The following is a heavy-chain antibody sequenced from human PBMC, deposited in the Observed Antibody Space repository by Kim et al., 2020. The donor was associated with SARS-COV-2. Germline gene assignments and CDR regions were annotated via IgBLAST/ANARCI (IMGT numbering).Heavy chain of an antibody. CDR1: GFTFSDYY. CDR2: ISGPGTTI. Sequence: GGSLRLSCAASGFTFSDYYITWIRQAPGKGLEWVSYISGPGTTIYYADSVKGRFTIYRDNAQNSVYLQMNSLRAEDTAVYYCARDAVVRAPFASCMDVWG. J-gene: IGHJ6*01. V-gene: IGHV3-11*01. D-gene: IGHD1-26*01. CDR3: ARDAVVRAPFASCMDV.